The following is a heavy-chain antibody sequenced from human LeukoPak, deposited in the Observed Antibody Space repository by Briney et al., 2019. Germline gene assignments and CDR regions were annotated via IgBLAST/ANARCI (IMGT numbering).Heavy chain of an antibody. V-gene: IGHV4-34*01. D-gene: IGHD3-10*01. CDR1: GGSFSGYY. CDR3: ARDYYGSGRRHDY. CDR2: INHSGST. J-gene: IGHJ4*02. Sequence: PSETLPLTCAVYGGSFSGYYWSWIRQPPGKGLEWIGEINHSGSTNYNPSLKSRVTISVDTSKNQFSLKLSSVTAADTAVYYCARDYYGSGRRHDYWGQGTLVTVSS.